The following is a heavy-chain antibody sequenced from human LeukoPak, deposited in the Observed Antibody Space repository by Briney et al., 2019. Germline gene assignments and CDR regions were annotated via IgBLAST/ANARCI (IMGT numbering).Heavy chain of an antibody. Sequence: GGSLRLSCAASGFTFSSYYMSWVRQPPGKGLEWLAIIKHDGNEKTYVDSVKDRFTISRDNAKTSLFLQMNSLRGENTAVSYCVRDERITGTAYRFDSWGQGTLVTVSS. V-gene: IGHV3-7*05. J-gene: IGHJ4*02. CDR2: IKHDGNEK. CDR1: GFTFSSYY. D-gene: IGHD1-20*01. CDR3: VRDERITGTAYRFDS.